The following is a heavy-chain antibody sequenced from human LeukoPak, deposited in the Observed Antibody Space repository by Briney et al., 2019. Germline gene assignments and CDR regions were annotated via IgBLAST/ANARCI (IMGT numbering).Heavy chain of an antibody. D-gene: IGHD3-3*01. Sequence: PGGSLRLSCAASGFTFDFVGMNWVRQAPGKGLEWVSSISSTLDNTYYADSVKGRFTISRDNSINTLYLQMNSLGAADTAVYYCAKGTVRFLEWGQRGYFDYWGQGALVTVSS. V-gene: IGHV3-23*01. CDR3: AKGTVRFLEWGQRGYFDY. J-gene: IGHJ4*02. CDR1: GFTFDFVG. CDR2: ISSTLDNT.